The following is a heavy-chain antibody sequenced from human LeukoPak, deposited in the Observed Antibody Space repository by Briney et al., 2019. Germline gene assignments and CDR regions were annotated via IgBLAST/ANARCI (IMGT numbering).Heavy chain of an antibody. V-gene: IGHV4-34*01. D-gene: IGHD3-9*01. J-gene: IGHJ4*02. CDR1: GGSFGGYY. Sequence: KPSETLSLTCAVYGGSFGGYYWSWIRQPPGKGLEWIGEINHSGSTNYNPSLKSRVTISVDTSKNQFSLKLSSVTAADTAVYYCARGGVRYSRAEDYWGQGTLVTVSS. CDR3: ARGGVRYSRAEDY. CDR2: INHSGST.